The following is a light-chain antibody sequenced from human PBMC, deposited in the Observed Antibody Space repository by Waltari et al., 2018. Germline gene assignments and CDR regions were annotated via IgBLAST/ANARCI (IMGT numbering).Light chain of an antibody. CDR3: QSADSDGTFV. J-gene: IGLJ1*01. V-gene: IGLV3-25*03. Sequence: SSELTQPPSVSVSPGQTARITCSGDTLPRPPASWYQQKPGQAPVLVMYQDSERPSGIPDGFSGSSSGTTVTLTISGVQPEDEGDYYCQSADSDGTFVFGGGTTVSVL. CDR1: TLPRPP. CDR2: QDS.